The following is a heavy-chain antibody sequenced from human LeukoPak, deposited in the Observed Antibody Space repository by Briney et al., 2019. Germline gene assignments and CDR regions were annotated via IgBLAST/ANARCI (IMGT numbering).Heavy chain of an antibody. CDR3: ARRSDYVGFDS. CDR2: IYSGGST. Sequence: PGGSLRLSCAASGFTVSSNYMSWVRQAPGKGLEWVSVIYSGGSTYYADSVKGRFTISRDNSKNTQYLQINSLRAEDTAVYYCARRSDYVGFDSWGQGTLVTVSS. CDR1: GFTVSSNY. V-gene: IGHV3-53*01. J-gene: IGHJ5*01. D-gene: IGHD4-17*01.